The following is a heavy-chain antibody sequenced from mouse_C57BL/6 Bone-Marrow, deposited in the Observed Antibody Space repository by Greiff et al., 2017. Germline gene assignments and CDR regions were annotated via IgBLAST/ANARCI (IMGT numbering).Heavy chain of an antibody. CDR1: GYTFTSYW. CDR2: IDPSDSYT. V-gene: IGHV1-59*01. D-gene: IGHD2-12*01. Sequence: VQLQQSGAELVRPGTSVKLSCKASGYTFTSYWMHWVKQRPGQGLEWIGVIDPSDSYTNYNQKFKGKATLTVDTYSSTAYMQLSSLTSEDSAVYYCARYEYWGQGTTLTVSS. J-gene: IGHJ2*01. CDR3: ARYEY.